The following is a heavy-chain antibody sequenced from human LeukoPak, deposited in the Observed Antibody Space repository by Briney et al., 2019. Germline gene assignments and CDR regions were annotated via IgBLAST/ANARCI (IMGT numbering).Heavy chain of an antibody. J-gene: IGHJ4*02. CDR2: ISYDGGKK. D-gene: IGHD5-24*01. Sequence: PGGSPRLSCAASGFTFSSYAMQWVRQAPGKGLEWVAVISYDGGKKYYADSVKGRFTISRDNSKNTLYLQMNSLRTEDTAVYYCASPGEMAIVESHFDYWGQGTLVTVSS. V-gene: IGHV3-30-3*01. CDR1: GFTFSSYA. CDR3: ASPGEMAIVESHFDY.